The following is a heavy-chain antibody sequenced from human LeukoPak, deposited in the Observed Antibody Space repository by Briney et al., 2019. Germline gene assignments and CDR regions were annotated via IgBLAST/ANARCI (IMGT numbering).Heavy chain of an antibody. J-gene: IGHJ4*02. CDR2: FDPEDGET. CDR1: GYNLTELS. Sequence: ASVKVSCKVSGYNLTELSMHWVRQAPGKGLEWRGGFDPEDGETIYAQTFQGRVTMTEDTSTDTAYMELSSLRSEDTAVYYCATLFWYELDWKQRPIDYWGQGTLVTVSS. CDR3: ATLFWYELDWKQRPIDY. D-gene: IGHD5-18*01. V-gene: IGHV1-24*01.